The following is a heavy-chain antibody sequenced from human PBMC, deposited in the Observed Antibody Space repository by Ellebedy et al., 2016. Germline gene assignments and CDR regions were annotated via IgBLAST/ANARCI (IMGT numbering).Heavy chain of an antibody. Sequence: GGSLRLXXAASGFTFSDYYMSWIRQAPGKGLEWVSYISSSGSTIYYADSVKGRFTISRDNAKNSLYLQMNSLRAEDTAVYYCARGRATDDAFDIWGQGTMVTVSS. CDR3: ARGRATDDAFDI. D-gene: IGHD1-1*01. J-gene: IGHJ3*02. V-gene: IGHV3-11*01. CDR1: GFTFSDYY. CDR2: ISSSGSTI.